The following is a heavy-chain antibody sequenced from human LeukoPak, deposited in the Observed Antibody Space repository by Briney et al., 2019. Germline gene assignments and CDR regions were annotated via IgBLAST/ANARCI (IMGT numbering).Heavy chain of an antibody. V-gene: IGHV3-9*01. J-gene: IGHJ4*02. CDR1: GFTFDDYA. CDR3: AKAYYYDSSGYFDY. CDR2: ISWNSGSI. Sequence: PGRSLRLSCAASGFTFDDYAVHWVRQAPGKGLEWVSGISWNSGSIGYADSVKGRFTISRDNAKNSLYLQMNSLRAEDTALYYCAKAYYYDSSGYFDYWGQGTLVTVSS. D-gene: IGHD3-22*01.